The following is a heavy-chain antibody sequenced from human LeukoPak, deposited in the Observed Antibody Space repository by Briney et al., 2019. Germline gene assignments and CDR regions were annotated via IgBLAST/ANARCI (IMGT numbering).Heavy chain of an antibody. D-gene: IGHD3-3*01. V-gene: IGHV3-23*01. J-gene: IGHJ4*02. CDR2: ISGSGGST. Sequence: GGSLRLSCAASGFTFSSYAMSWARRAPGKGLEWVSAISGSGGSTYYANSVKGRFTICRDNSKNTLYLQMISLRGEDTALYYCAKDLHYDFWSGSDYWGQGTLVTVSS. CDR3: AKDLHYDFWSGSDY. CDR1: GFTFSSYA.